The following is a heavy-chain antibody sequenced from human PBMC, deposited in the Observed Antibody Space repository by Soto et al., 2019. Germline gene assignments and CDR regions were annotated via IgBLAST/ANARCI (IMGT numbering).Heavy chain of an antibody. D-gene: IGHD5-18*01. CDR2: IITAFGTT. J-gene: IGHJ4*02. CDR3: TRSYGYTFGGSLDN. Sequence: QVQMVQSGPEVKKPGSSVKVSCKASGDTFNSYVITWVRQAPGQGLEWLGGIITAFGTTSYAQNFQDRLTITADEAATPDHMALSSLTSDDTAMYYCTRSYGYTFGGSLDNWGQGTLVTVSS. V-gene: IGHV1-69*01. CDR1: GDTFNSYV.